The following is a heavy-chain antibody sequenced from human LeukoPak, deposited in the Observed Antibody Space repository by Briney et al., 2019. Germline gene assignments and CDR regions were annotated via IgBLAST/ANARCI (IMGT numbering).Heavy chain of an antibody. V-gene: IGHV4-4*07. D-gene: IGHD6-13*01. CDR3: ARDLVAAAGGYFDY. Sequence: SETLSLTCTVSGGSISTYYWSWIRQPAGKGLEWIGRIYTSGSTNYNPSLKSRVTMSVDTSKNHFSLKLSSVTAADTAVYYCARDLVAAAGGYFDYWGQGTLVTVSS. CDR1: GGSISTYY. J-gene: IGHJ4*02. CDR2: IYTSGST.